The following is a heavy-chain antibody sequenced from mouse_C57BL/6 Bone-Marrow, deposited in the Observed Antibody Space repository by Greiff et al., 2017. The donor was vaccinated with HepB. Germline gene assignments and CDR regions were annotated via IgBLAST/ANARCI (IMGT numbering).Heavy chain of an antibody. J-gene: IGHJ1*03. CDR2: INSDGGST. D-gene: IGHD2-3*01. Sequence: DVQLVESGGGLVQPGESLKLSCESNEYEFPSHDMSWVRKTPEKRLELVAAINSDGGSTYYPATMERRFIISRDNTKKTLYLQMSRLRSEDTALYYCARVYDGYWYFDVWGTGTTVTVSS. CDR3: ARVYDGYWYFDV. V-gene: IGHV5-2*01. CDR1: EYEFPSHD.